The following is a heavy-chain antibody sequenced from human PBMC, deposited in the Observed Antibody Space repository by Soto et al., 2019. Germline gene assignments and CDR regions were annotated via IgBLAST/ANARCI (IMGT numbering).Heavy chain of an antibody. CDR2: IYHGGST. CDR3: AQLAVPPYYYALDV. CDR1: GYSISSGYY. D-gene: IGHD3-3*02. Sequence: PSETLSLTCAVSGYSISSGYYWGWIRQPPGKGLEWIGSIYHGGSTYYNPSLRTRVNISVETTKNEFSLKLSSVTAADTAVYYCAQLAVPPYYYALDVWGQGTTVTVSS. V-gene: IGHV4-38-2*01. J-gene: IGHJ6*02.